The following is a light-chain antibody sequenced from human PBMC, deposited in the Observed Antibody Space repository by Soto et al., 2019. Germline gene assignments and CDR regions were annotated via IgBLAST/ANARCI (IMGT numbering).Light chain of an antibody. V-gene: IGKV3-15*01. Sequence: EIVMTQSPGTLSVSPGERATLSCRASQSVSSNLAWYQQKPGQAPSLLIYGASTRATGIPARFSGSGSGTEFALTMSSLQSEDFAVYYCQQYNNWPRTFGQGTKVEIK. J-gene: IGKJ1*01. CDR1: QSVSSN. CDR2: GAS. CDR3: QQYNNWPRT.